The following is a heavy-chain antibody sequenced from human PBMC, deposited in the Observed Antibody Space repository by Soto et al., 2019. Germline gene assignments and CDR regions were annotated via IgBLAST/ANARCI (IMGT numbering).Heavy chain of an antibody. J-gene: IGHJ6*02. CDR1: GYTFTSYY. CDR3: ARDADASGWYHYGFDV. V-gene: IGHV1-46*01. Sequence: EASVKVSCKASGYTFTSYYMHWVRQAPGQGLEWMGIINPSGGSTSYAQKFQGRVTMTRDTSTSTVYMELNYLRAEDTAVYFCARDADASGWYHYGFDVWGQGTMVTVSS. D-gene: IGHD6-19*01. CDR2: INPSGGST.